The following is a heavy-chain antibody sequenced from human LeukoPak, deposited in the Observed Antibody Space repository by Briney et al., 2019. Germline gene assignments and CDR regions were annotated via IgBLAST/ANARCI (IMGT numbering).Heavy chain of an antibody. CDR1: GYTLTELS. Sequence: ASVKVSCKVSGYTLTELSMHWVRQAPGKGLEWMGDFDPEDGETIYAQKFQGRVTMTEDTSTDTAYMELSSLRSEDTAVYYCATNGVTFGGVIVMGAFDIWGQGTMVTVSS. D-gene: IGHD3-16*02. J-gene: IGHJ3*02. V-gene: IGHV1-24*01. CDR2: FDPEDGET. CDR3: ATNGVTFGGVIVMGAFDI.